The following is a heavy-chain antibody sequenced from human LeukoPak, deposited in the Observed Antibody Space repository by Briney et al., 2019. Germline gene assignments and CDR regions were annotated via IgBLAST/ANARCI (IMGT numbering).Heavy chain of an antibody. CDR2: INPNSGGT. J-gene: IGHJ4*02. CDR3: ARDRLFGPSHGIAAAGDYYFDY. D-gene: IGHD6-13*01. CDR1: GYTFTGYY. V-gene: IGHV1-2*02. Sequence: GASVTVSCKASGYTFTGYYMHWVRQAPGQGLEWMGWINPNSGGTNYAQKFQGRVTMTRDTSISTAYMELSRLRSDDTAVYYCARDRLFGPSHGIAAAGDYYFDYWGQGTLVTVSS.